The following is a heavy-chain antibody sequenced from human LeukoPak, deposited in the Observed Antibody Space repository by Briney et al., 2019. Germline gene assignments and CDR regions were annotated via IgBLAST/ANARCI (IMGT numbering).Heavy chain of an antibody. CDR3: ARDPSGQQLVPSPPDY. CDR1: GGTFSSYA. Sequence: SVKVSCKASGGTFSSYAISWVRQAPGQGLEWMGRIIPIFGIANYARKFQGRVTITADKSTSTAYMELSSLRSEDTAVYYCARDPSGQQLVPSPPDYWGQGTLVTVSS. V-gene: IGHV1-69*04. D-gene: IGHD6-13*01. CDR2: IIPIFGIA. J-gene: IGHJ4*02.